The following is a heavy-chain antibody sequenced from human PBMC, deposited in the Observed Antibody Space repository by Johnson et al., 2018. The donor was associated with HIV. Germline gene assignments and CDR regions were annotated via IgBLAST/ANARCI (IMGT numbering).Heavy chain of an antibody. V-gene: IGHV3-23*04. J-gene: IGHJ3*02. Sequence: VQLVESGGGLVQPGGSLRLSCAASGFTFSSYAMSWVRQAPGKALEWVSAISGSGGSTSYAASVKGRFPIPRDNSKNTLFLQMNSLRAEDTAVYYCAKVLAGIAGRPLTFDAFDIWGQGTMVTVSS. D-gene: IGHD6-6*01. CDR2: ISGSGGST. CDR3: AKVLAGIAGRPLTFDAFDI. CDR1: GFTFSSYA.